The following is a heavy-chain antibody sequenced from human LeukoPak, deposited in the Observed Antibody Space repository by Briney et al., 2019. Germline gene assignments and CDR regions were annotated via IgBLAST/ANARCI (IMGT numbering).Heavy chain of an antibody. CDR3: ARYCTSSSCYSLDV. CDR1: GFTFSRYV. CDR2: ISRDGSEK. J-gene: IGHJ6*04. Sequence: GGSLRLSCAASGFTFSRYVMTWVRQAPGKGLEWVANISRDGSEKYYVDSVKGRFTISRDNAKNSLYLQMNSLRAEDTAVYYCARYCTSSSCYSLDVWGKGTTVTVSS. D-gene: IGHD2-2*01. V-gene: IGHV3-7*01.